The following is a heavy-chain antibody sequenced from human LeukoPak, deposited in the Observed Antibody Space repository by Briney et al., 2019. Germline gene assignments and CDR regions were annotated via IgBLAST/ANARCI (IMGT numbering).Heavy chain of an antibody. CDR1: GFTFSSYG. J-gene: IGHJ6*03. CDR3: ARVPRITIFGVVSYMDV. CDR2: IRYDGSNK. Sequence: PGGSLRLSCAASGFTFSSYGMHWVRQVPGKGLEWVAFIRYDGSNKYYADSVKGRFTISRDNSKNTLYLQMNSLRAEDTAVYYCARVPRITIFGVVSYMDVWGKGTTVTVSS. D-gene: IGHD3-3*01. V-gene: IGHV3-30*02.